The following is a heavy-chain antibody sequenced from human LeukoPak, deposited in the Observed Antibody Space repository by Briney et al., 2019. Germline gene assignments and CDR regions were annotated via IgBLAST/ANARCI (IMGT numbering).Heavy chain of an antibody. CDR1: GYTFTTFG. CDR2: ISAYNGDT. J-gene: IGHJ4*02. D-gene: IGHD2-2*01. Sequence: EASVKVSCKASGYTFTTFGISWVRQAPGQGLEWVGWISAYNGDTNYAQKFQDRVTMTTDSSTSTVYMELRSLTSDDTAVYYCARASYYCARTTCYPGEYWGQGTLITVSS. CDR3: ARASYYCARTTCYPGEY. V-gene: IGHV1-18*01.